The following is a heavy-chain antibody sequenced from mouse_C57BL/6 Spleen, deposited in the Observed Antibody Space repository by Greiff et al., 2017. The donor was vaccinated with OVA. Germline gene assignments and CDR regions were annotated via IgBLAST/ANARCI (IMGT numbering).Heavy chain of an antibody. D-gene: IGHD1-1*01. Sequence: VQVVESGAELVKPGASVKISCKASGYAFSSYWMNWVKQRPGTGLEWIGQIYPGDGDTNYNGKFKGKATLTADKSSSTAYMQLSSLTSEDSAVYFCARSYGSSYRYFDVWGTGTTVTVSS. CDR1: GYAFSSYW. CDR2: IYPGDGDT. J-gene: IGHJ1*03. CDR3: ARSYGSSYRYFDV. V-gene: IGHV1-80*01.